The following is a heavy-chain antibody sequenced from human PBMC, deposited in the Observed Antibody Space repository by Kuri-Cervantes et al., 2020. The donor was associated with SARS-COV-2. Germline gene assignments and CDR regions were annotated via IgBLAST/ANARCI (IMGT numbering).Heavy chain of an antibody. CDR3: TTLIDY. CDR2: VRGKANNYAT. V-gene: IGHV3-73*01. Sequence: GGSLRLSCTGSGFTFSDHYMDWVRRAPGKGLEWVGRVRGKANNYATAYAASVKGRFTISRDDSKNMAYLQMNSLKTEDTAVYYCTTLIDYWGQGALVTVSS. J-gene: IGHJ4*02. CDR1: GFTFSDHY.